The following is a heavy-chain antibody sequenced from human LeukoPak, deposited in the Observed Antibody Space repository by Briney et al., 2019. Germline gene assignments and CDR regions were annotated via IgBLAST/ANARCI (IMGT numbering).Heavy chain of an antibody. CDR3: ARGFRGYSGYDYDY. D-gene: IGHD5-12*01. J-gene: IGHJ4*02. CDR2: IFYSGNT. CDR1: GGSISSSSYY. V-gene: IGHV4-39*01. Sequence: SETLSLTCTVSGGSISSSSYYWGWIRQPPGKGLEWIGSIFYSGNTFYNPSLRSRVTVSVDTSKNQFSLRLSSVTAADTAVYYCARGFRGYSGYDYDYWGQGTLVTVSS.